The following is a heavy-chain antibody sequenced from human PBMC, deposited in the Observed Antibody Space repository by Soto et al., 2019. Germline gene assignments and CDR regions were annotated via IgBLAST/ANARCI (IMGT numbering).Heavy chain of an antibody. Sequence: GGSLRLSCAASGFTFTRYSMNWVRQAPGKGLEWVPSISSTTNYIYYGDSMKGRFTISRDNAKNSLYLEMNSLRAEDTAVYYCARESEDLTSNFDYWGQGTLVTVSS. J-gene: IGHJ4*02. CDR3: ARESEDLTSNFDY. CDR1: GFTFTRYS. CDR2: ISSTTNYI. V-gene: IGHV3-21*06.